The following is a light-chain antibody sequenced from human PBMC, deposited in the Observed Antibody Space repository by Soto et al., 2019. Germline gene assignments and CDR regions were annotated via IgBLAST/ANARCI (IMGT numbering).Light chain of an antibody. CDR3: CSYAGSSTVV. V-gene: IGLV2-23*02. CDR1: SSDVGSYNL. CDR2: EVS. J-gene: IGLJ1*01. Sequence: QSALTQPASVSGSPGQSITISCTGTSSDVGSYNLVSWYQQHPGKAPKLMIYEVSKRPSGVSNRFSGSKSGNTASLTISGLQAEDEADYYCCSYAGSSTVVLGTGTKVTVL.